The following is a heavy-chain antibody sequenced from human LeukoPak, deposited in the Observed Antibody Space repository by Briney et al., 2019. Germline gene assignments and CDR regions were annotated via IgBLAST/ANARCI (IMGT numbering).Heavy chain of an antibody. Sequence: SETLSFTCAVYGGSFSGYYWSWIRQPPGKGLEWIGEINHSGSTNYNPSLKSRVTISVDTSKNQFSLKLSSVTAADTAVYYCARVKGYSSGWFPAFFDYWGQGTLVTVSS. J-gene: IGHJ4*02. D-gene: IGHD6-19*01. CDR3: ARVKGYSSGWFPAFFDY. CDR2: INHSGST. CDR1: GGSFSGYY. V-gene: IGHV4-34*01.